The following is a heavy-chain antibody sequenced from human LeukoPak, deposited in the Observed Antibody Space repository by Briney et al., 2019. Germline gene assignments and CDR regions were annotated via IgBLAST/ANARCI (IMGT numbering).Heavy chain of an antibody. D-gene: IGHD5-12*01. Sequence: PGGSLRLSCAASGFTFSTFVMHWVRQAPGKGLEWVSGVSGSGASTYYADSVKGRFTISRDNSKNTLYLQMNSLRAEDTAVYYCAKGYLVATPLAYCFDYWGQGTLVTVSS. V-gene: IGHV3-23*01. CDR1: GFTFSTFV. CDR2: VSGSGAST. CDR3: AKGYLVATPLAYCFDY. J-gene: IGHJ4*02.